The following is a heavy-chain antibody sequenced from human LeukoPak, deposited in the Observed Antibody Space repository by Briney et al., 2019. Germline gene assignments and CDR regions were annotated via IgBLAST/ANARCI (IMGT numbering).Heavy chain of an antibody. J-gene: IGHJ4*02. V-gene: IGHV3-21*01. CDR1: GSTFSSYS. CDR3: ARDRKKRVDY. D-gene: IGHD1-14*01. Sequence: GGSLGLSCAASGSTFSSYSMNWVRQAPGKGLEWVSSISSSSSYIYYADSVKGRFTISRDNAKNSLYLQMNSLRAEDTAVYYCARDRKKRVDYWGQGTLVTVSS. CDR2: ISSSSSYI.